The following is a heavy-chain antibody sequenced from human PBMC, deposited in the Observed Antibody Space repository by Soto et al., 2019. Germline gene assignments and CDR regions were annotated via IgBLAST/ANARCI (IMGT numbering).Heavy chain of an antibody. CDR2: INAGNGNT. D-gene: IGHD6-19*01. CDR1: GYTFTSYA. Sequence: ASVKVSCKASGYTFTSYAMHWVRQAPGQRLEWMGWINAGNGNTKYSEKFQGRVTITRDTSASTGYMELRSLRSEDTAVYYCARDAPLGYSSGWYGMDYWGQGTQVTVSS. V-gene: IGHV1-3*01. CDR3: ARDAPLGYSSGWYGMDY. J-gene: IGHJ4*02.